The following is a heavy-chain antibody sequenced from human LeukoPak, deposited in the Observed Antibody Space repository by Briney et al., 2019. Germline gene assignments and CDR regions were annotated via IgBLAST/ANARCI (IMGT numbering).Heavy chain of an antibody. CDR1: GFTFSSYA. D-gene: IGHD2-15*01. V-gene: IGHV3-23*01. J-gene: IGHJ4*02. Sequence: GGSLRLSCAASGFTFSSYAMNWVRQAPGKGLEWVSTISGDGGDTHYADSVRGRFTISRANSKNTLYLQMNSLRVEDTAVYYCAGGFCSGESCYPAYFGYWGQGTLVTVSS. CDR2: ISGDGGDT. CDR3: AGGFCSGESCYPAYFGY.